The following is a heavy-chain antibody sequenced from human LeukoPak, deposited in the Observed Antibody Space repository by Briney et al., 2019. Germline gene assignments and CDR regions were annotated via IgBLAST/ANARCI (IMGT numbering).Heavy chain of an antibody. CDR3: AKNRINLWFQDN. CDR1: GFTFSNSA. Sequence: GGSLRLSCAASGFTFSNSAMNWVRQAPGKGLEWVSGITGSGGSTYYAESVEGRSTISRDNSKNTLCLQMNSLRAEDTAVYYCAKNRINLWFQDNWGQGTLVTVSS. J-gene: IGHJ4*02. D-gene: IGHD3-10*01. CDR2: ITGSGGST. V-gene: IGHV3-23*01.